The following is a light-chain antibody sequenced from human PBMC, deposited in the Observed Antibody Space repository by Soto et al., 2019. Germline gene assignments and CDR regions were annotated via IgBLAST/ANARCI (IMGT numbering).Light chain of an antibody. CDR3: QQYNNWPPFT. Sequence: EVVMPQSXATLCVSPREXXXXXXXPIQSVRSNLAWYNQKTXKATTILIYGASTXATGIPPRFSGSGSGKEFTLNTSSLQSEDFAVYYCQQYNNWPPFTFGQGTRLEI. J-gene: IGKJ5*01. CDR1: QSVRSN. V-gene: IGKV3-15*01. CDR2: GAS.